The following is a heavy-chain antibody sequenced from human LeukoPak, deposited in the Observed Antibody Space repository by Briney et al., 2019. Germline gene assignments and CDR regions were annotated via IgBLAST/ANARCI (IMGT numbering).Heavy chain of an antibody. Sequence: PSETLSLTCTVSGGSISSYYWSWIRQPPGKGLEWIGYIYYSGSTNYNPSLKSRVTISVDTSKNQFSLKLSSVTAADTAVYYCAGLKTGTFDYWGQGTLVTVSS. D-gene: IGHD1-1*01. CDR3: AGLKTGTFDY. V-gene: IGHV4-59*08. CDR2: IYYSGST. CDR1: GGSISSYY. J-gene: IGHJ4*02.